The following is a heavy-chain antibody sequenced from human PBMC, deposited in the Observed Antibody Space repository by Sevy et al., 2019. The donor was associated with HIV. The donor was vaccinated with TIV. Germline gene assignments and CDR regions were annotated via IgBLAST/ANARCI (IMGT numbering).Heavy chain of an antibody. Sequence: GGSLRLSCAASGFTFSYFSMHWVRQAPGKGLEWVATISYDGSNEHYADSVKGRFTISRDNSKNALYLQMNSLRAEDTAVYSCALERLSSDVAKYFENWGQGTLVTVSS. D-gene: IGHD1-1*01. J-gene: IGHJ1*01. CDR1: GFTFSYFS. CDR3: ALERLSSDVAKYFEN. CDR2: ISYDGSNE. V-gene: IGHV3-30-3*01.